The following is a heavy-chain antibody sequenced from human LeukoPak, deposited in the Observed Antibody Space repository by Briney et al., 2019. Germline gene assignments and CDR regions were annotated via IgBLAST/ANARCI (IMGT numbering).Heavy chain of an antibody. Sequence: GESLKISCKGSGYSFTSYWIGWVRQMPGKGLEWMGIIYPGDSDTRYSPSFQGQVTISADKSISTASLQWSRPQASDTAMYYCPSRIVVVPAAIEGAARSTWFDPGGQGTL. D-gene: IGHD2-2*02. V-gene: IGHV5-51*01. CDR2: IYPGDSDT. J-gene: IGHJ5*02. CDR3: PSRIVVVPAAIEGAARSTWFDP. CDR1: GYSFTSYW.